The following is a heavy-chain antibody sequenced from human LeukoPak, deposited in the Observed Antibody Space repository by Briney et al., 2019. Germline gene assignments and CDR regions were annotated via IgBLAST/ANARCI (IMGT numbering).Heavy chain of an antibody. J-gene: IGHJ5*02. CDR1: GFTFSSYE. D-gene: IGHD5-24*01. CDR2: IKQDGSEK. Sequence: PGGSLRLSCAASGFTFSSYEMNWVRQAPGKGLEWVANIKQDGSEKHYVDSVKGRFTISRDNAKNSLYLQMNSLRAGDTAVYYCVRDISTGYTLGWFDPWGQGTLVTVSS. V-gene: IGHV3-7*01. CDR3: VRDISTGYTLGWFDP.